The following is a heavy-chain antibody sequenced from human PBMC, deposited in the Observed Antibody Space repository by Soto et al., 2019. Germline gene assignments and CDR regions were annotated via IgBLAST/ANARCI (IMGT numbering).Heavy chain of an antibody. CDR2: MFYSGAT. Sequence: SETLSLTCTVSGGSISNISYCWGWIRQPPGKGLQWIGCMFYSGATYYNPSLKNRVTLSVDTSNNEFSLKLVSVTAPDTAVYYCARHKSGSDWLDPWGQGTLVTVSS. J-gene: IGHJ5*02. V-gene: IGHV4-39*01. CDR1: GGSISNISYC. CDR3: ARHKSGSDWLDP. D-gene: IGHD2-15*01.